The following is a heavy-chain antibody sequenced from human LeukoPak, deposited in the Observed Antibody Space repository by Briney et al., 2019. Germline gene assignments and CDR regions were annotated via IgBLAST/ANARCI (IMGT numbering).Heavy chain of an antibody. D-gene: IGHD3-22*01. CDR3: ARATYYYDSTDAFDI. CDR1: GFTFSSYW. J-gene: IGHJ3*02. V-gene: IGHV3-7*04. Sequence: GGSLRLSCAASGFTFSSYWMSWVRQAPGKGLEWVANIKQDGSEKYYVDSVKGRFTISRDNAKNSLYLQMNSLRAEDTAVYYCARATYYYDSTDAFDIWGQGTMVTVSS. CDR2: IKQDGSEK.